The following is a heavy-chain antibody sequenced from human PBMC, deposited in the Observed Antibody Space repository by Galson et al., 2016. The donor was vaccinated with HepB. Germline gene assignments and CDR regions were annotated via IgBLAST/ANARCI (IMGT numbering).Heavy chain of an antibody. CDR1: GFSLSTRGVG. D-gene: IGHD1-26*01. V-gene: IGHV2-5*02. CDR2: IYWDDKK. J-gene: IGHJ4*02. Sequence: PALVNPTQTLTLTCTFSGFSLSTRGVGVGWIRQPPGKALEWLAVIYWDDKKRYSPSLKSRLTITKDTSKNQVVLTMTNMDPVDTATYSCAHRLPDSGSYYDFNYWGQGTLVTVSS. CDR3: AHRLPDSGSYYDFNY.